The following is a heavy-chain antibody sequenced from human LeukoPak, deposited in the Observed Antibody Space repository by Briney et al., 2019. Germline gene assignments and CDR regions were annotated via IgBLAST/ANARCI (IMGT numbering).Heavy chain of an antibody. D-gene: IGHD6-6*01. CDR3: ARDRPVAARLGDY. V-gene: IGHV3-48*03. Sequence: GGSLRLSCAASGFTFSSYEMNWVRQAPGKGLEWVSYISSSGSTIYYADSVKGRFTISRDNAKNSLYLQMNSLRAEDTAVYYCARDRPVAARLGDYWGQGTLVTVSS. CDR2: ISSSGSTI. J-gene: IGHJ4*02. CDR1: GFTFSSYE.